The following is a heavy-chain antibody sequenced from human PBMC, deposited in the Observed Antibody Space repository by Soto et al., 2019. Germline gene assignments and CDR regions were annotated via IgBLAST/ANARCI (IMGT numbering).Heavy chain of an antibody. CDR1: GFPFSSYA. D-gene: IGHD1-1*01. CDR3: ARAPGGTNSYYYGMDV. J-gene: IGHJ6*02. V-gene: IGHV3-30-3*01. CDR2: ISDDGSNK. Sequence: QVQLVESGGGVVQPGRSLRLSCAASGFPFSSYAMHWVRQAPGQGLEWVAVISDDGSNKYYADSVTARFSISGYNSKNTLYLQMNSLRAEDTAVYYCARAPGGTNSYYYGMDVWGQGTTVTVSS.